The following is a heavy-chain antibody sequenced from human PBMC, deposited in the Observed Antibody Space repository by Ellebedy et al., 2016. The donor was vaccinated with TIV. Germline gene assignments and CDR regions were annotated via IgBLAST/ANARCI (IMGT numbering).Heavy chain of an antibody. Sequence: PGGSLRLSCEGSGYTFTNYWITWVRQMPGKGLEWMGRIGPSDSYTHYSPSFQGHVTISVDKSISTAYLQWRSLKASDTAIYYCARETHYDILIGSPTDYWGQGTLVTVSS. CDR3: ARETHYDILIGSPTDY. J-gene: IGHJ4*02. D-gene: IGHD3-9*01. V-gene: IGHV5-10-1*01. CDR2: IGPSDSYT. CDR1: GYTFTNYW.